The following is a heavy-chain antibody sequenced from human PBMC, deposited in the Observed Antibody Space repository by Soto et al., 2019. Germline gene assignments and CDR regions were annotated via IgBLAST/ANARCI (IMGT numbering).Heavy chain of an antibody. CDR2: IYYSGST. CDR1: DGSISSYY. CDR3: ARATPYYHSREALDY. Sequence: PSETLSLTCTVSDGSISSYYWSWIRQPPGKGLEWIGYIYYSGSTNYNPSLKSRVTISVDTSKNQFSLKLSSVTAADTAVYYCARATPYYHSREALDYWGQGTLVTVSS. J-gene: IGHJ4*02. V-gene: IGHV4-59*01. D-gene: IGHD3-22*01.